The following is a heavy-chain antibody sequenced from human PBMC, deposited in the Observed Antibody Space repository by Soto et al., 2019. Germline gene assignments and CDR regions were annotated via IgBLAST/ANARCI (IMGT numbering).Heavy chain of an antibody. D-gene: IGHD6-6*01. Sequence: GESLKISCKGSGYSFTSYWIGWVRQMPGKGLEWMGIIYPGDSDTRYSPSFQGQVTISADKSISTAYLQWSSLKASDTAMYYCARQYSSPSPLYYYYYGMDVWVQGTTVTVSS. CDR3: ARQYSSPSPLYYYYYGMDV. CDR2: IYPGDSDT. CDR1: GYSFTSYW. J-gene: IGHJ6*02. V-gene: IGHV5-51*01.